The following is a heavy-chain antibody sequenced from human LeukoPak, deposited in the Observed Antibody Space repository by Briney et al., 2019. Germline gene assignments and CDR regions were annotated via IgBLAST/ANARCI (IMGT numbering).Heavy chain of an antibody. CDR1: GFTFSSYA. Sequence: GGSLRLSCAASGFTFSSYAMHWVRQAPGKGLEWVAVIWYDGSEKYYADSVKGRFIMSRDNSKNTLYLQMNTLRVEDTAVYYCAREYSGSWYRFGYWGQGTPVTVSP. CDR2: IWYDGSEK. CDR3: AREYSGSWYRFGY. V-gene: IGHV3-33*08. D-gene: IGHD5-12*01. J-gene: IGHJ4*02.